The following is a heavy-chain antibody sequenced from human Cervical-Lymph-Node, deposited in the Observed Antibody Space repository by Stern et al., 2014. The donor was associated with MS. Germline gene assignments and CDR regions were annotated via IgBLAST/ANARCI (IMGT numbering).Heavy chain of an antibody. V-gene: IGHV7-4-1*02. D-gene: IGHD5-18*01. CDR2: INTNTGHS. J-gene: IGHJ4*02. Sequence: QVQLVGSGSELKEPGASVKVYCKASGYTLTNYPMNWVRQAPGQGLEWMGWINTNTGHSTYAQGFTGRFVFSLYTSVSTAYQHISSLKAEDTAVYYCARDFVDTAMITRSDYLDSWGQGTLVTVSS. CDR3: ARDFVDTAMITRSDYLDS. CDR1: GYTLTNYP.